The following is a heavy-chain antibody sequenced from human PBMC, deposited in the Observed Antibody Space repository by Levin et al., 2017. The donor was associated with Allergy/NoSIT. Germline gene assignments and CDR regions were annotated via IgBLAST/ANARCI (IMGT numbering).Heavy chain of an antibody. J-gene: IGHJ4*02. Sequence: SETLSLTCAVYGGSFSGYYWSWIRQPPGKGLEWIGEINHSGSTNYNPSLKSRVTISVDTSKNQFSLKLSSVTAADTAVYYCARAGRGSDSSGFDYWGQGTLVTVSS. CDR1: GGSFSGYY. CDR3: ARAGRGSDSSGFDY. V-gene: IGHV4-34*01. CDR2: INHSGST. D-gene: IGHD3-22*01.